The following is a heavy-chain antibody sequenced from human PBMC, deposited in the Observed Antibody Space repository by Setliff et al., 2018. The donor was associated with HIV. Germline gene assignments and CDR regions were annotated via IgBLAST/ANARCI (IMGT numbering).Heavy chain of an antibody. CDR1: GFSLSPRGMS. Sequence: SGPTLVNPTQTLTLTCTFSGFSLSPRGMSVSWIRQPPGKALEWLARIDWDDAKYYSTSLKTMLTISKDTSKNQVVLTMTNMDPVDTATYYCARGSESLTYFDNLGPGTLVTVSS. CDR3: ARGSESLTYFDN. J-gene: IGHJ4*02. CDR2: IDWDDAK. V-gene: IGHV2-70*11. D-gene: IGHD3-10*01.